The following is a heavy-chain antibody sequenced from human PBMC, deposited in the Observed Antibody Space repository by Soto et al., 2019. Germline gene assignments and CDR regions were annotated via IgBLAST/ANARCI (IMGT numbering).Heavy chain of an antibody. J-gene: IGHJ6*03. V-gene: IGHV4-34*01. CDR3: ARGGKAAAGRLTYYYYYMDV. CDR2: INHSGST. Sequence: SETLSLTCAVYGGSFSGYYWSWIRQPPGKGLEWIGEINHSGSTNYNPSLKSRVTISVDTSKNQFSLKLSSVTAADTAVYYCARGGKAAAGRLTYYYYYMDVWGKGTTVTVSS. D-gene: IGHD6-13*01. CDR1: GGSFSGYY.